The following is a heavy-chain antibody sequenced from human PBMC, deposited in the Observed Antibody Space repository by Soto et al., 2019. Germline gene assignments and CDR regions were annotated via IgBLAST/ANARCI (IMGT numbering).Heavy chain of an antibody. CDR1: GYTFTSYA. D-gene: IGHD3-9*01. CDR3: ERDIFRNDILTGPGPSFDY. V-gene: IGHV1-3*01. J-gene: IGHJ4*02. Sequence: GASVKVSCKASGYTFTSYAMHWVRQAPGQRLEWMGWINAGNGNTKYSQKFQGRVTITRDASASTAYMELSSLRSEDTAMYYCERDIFRNDILTGPGPSFDYWGQGTLVRVPS. CDR2: INAGNGNT.